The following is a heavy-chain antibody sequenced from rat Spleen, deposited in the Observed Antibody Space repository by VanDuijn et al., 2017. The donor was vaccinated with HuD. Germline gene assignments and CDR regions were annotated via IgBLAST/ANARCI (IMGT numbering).Heavy chain of an antibody. V-gene: IGHV5-22*01. Sequence: EVQLVESGGGLVQPGRSLKLSCAASGFTFSDYGMAWVLQAPTKGLEWVASISYEGSSTYYGDSVKGRFTISRDNAKSTLYLQMNSLRSEDTATYYCTIYSDYGNSPFAYWGQGTLVTVSS. CDR2: ISYEGSST. CDR1: GFTFSDYG. J-gene: IGHJ3*01. CDR3: TIYSDYGNSPFAY. D-gene: IGHD1-3*01.